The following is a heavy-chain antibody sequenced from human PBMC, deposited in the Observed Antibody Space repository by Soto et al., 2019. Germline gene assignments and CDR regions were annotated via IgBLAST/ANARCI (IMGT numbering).Heavy chain of an antibody. CDR1: GGSISSGGYY. CDR2: IYYSGST. CDR3: ARTNAFHI. J-gene: IGHJ3*02. V-gene: IGHV4-31*03. Sequence: SETLSLTCTVSGGSISSGGYYWSWIRQHPGKGLEWIGYIYYSGSTYYNPSLKSRVTISVDRSKNQLSLRLTSVTAADTAVYYCARTNAFHIWGQGTIVTGSS.